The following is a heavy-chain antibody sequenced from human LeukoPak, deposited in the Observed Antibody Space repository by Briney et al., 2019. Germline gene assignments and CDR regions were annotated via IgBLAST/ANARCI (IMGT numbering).Heavy chain of an antibody. Sequence: GGSLTLSCVASGFPFSSCWMSWVRHAPGKGLEWVSSIKQDGGEKYYVDSVRGRLTISKDNAKHPLYLQKKSVSAEDTAVFYCAIVEHSKYEGWGQGSLVIVYS. CDR1: GFPFSSCW. D-gene: IGHD1/OR15-1a*01. CDR3: AIVEHSKYEG. V-gene: IGHV3-7*01. J-gene: IGHJ4*02. CDR2: IKQDGGEK.